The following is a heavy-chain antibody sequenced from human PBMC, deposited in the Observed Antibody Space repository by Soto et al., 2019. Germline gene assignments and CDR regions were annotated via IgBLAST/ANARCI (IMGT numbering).Heavy chain of an antibody. CDR2: IYYTERT. Sequence: QVQLQQSGPGLVKPSETLSLTCTVSGGSISSYYWSWIRQPPGKGLDWIGYIYYTERTNYNPSLKSRVTISVDTSKNQFSLKLRSVTAAHTGVYFCARARFQLLHPYYYGMDVWGQGTAVTVSS. D-gene: IGHD2-15*01. J-gene: IGHJ6*02. CDR3: ARARFQLLHPYYYGMDV. V-gene: IGHV4-59*01. CDR1: GGSISSYY.